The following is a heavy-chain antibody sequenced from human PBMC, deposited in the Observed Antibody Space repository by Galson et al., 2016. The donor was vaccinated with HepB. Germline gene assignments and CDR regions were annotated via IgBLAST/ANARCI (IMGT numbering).Heavy chain of an antibody. D-gene: IGHD5/OR15-5a*01. CDR3: ARLDVFYGIDV. CDR1: GFTFSSYS. CDR2: ISSSSSYI. J-gene: IGHJ6*02. Sequence: SLRLSCAASGFTFSSYSMNWVRQAPGKGLEWVSSISSSSSYIYYADSMKGRFTISRDNAKNSLYLQMNSLRAEDTAVYYCARLDVFYGIDVWGQGTTVTVSS. V-gene: IGHV3-21*01.